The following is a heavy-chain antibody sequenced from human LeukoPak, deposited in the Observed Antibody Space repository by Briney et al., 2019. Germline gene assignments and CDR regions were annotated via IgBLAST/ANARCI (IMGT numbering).Heavy chain of an antibody. V-gene: IGHV3-23*01. Sequence: PGGSLRLSCAASGFTFSSYAMTWVRQAPEKGLEWVSAICGNNGNTYYADSVKGRFTISRDNSKNTLYLQMNSLRAEDTAVYYCANIWFGELLSRYYYYYGMDVWGQGTTVTVSS. CDR3: ANIWFGELLSRYYYYYGMDV. D-gene: IGHD3-10*01. CDR1: GFTFSSYA. CDR2: ICGNNGNT. J-gene: IGHJ6*02.